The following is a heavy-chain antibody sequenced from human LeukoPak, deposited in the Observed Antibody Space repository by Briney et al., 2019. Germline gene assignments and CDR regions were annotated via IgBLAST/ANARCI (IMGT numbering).Heavy chain of an antibody. CDR2: ISPNSGGT. CDR3: ARVPGFCSGGSCYF. D-gene: IGHD2-15*01. V-gene: IGHV1-2*02. J-gene: IGHJ4*02. Sequence: ASVKVSCKASGYTFTGYYMHWVRQAPGQGLEWMGWISPNSGGTNYAQKFQGRVTMTRDTSISTAYMELSRLRSDDTAVYYCARVPGFCSGGSCYFWGQGTLVTVSS. CDR1: GYTFTGYY.